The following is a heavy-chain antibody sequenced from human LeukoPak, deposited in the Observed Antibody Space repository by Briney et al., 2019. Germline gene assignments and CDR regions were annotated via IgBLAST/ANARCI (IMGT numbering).Heavy chain of an antibody. Sequence: GGSLRLSCAPSGFTFSDYSINWVRQAPGKGLEWVSSINPTSTAIYYADALKGRFIISRDNAKSSLFLQMSSMRAEDTALYYCVRLRRSSDRSGYYYYYNYWGQGILVTVSS. J-gene: IGHJ4*02. CDR3: VRLRRSSDRSGYYYYYNY. CDR1: GFTFSDYS. CDR2: INPTSTAI. V-gene: IGHV3-21*01. D-gene: IGHD3-22*01.